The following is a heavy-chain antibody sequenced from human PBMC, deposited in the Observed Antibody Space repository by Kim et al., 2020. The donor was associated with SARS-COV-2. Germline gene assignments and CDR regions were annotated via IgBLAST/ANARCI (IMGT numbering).Heavy chain of an antibody. CDR2: ISRDGTYK. V-gene: IGHV3-33*05. J-gene: IGHJ4*02. CDR1: GFNFSNYG. Sequence: GGSLRLSCTASGFNFSNYGMHWVRQAPGKGLEWVAVISRDGTYKNQTDSVKGRFTISRDNSKNTLYLQMNSLRAEDSGLYFCARDPRPRFSCFDYWGQGTLVTVSS. D-gene: IGHD3-3*01. CDR3: ARDPRPRFSCFDY.